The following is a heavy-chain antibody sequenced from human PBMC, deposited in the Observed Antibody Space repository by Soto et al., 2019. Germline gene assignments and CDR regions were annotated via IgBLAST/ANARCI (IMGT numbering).Heavy chain of an antibody. Sequence: GGSLRLSCAASGFTFSSYAMSWVRQAPGKGLEWVTAISGSGGSTYYADSVKGRFTISRDNSKNTLYLQMNSMRAEDTAVYYCAKDLVSDIAAAGILGPKHYYGMDVWGQGTTVTVSS. J-gene: IGHJ6*02. CDR2: ISGSGGST. CDR1: GFTFSSYA. V-gene: IGHV3-23*01. D-gene: IGHD6-13*01. CDR3: AKDLVSDIAAAGILGPKHYYGMDV.